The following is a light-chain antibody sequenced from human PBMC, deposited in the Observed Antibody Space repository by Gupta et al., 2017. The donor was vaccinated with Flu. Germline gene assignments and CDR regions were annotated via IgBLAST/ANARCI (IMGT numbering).Light chain of an antibody. CDR3: AAWDDSLSGHYV. CDR1: APSIGSNT. CDR2: GNN. V-gene: IGLV1-44*01. J-gene: IGLJ1*01. Sequence: QSVLAQPPSASGTPGQRVTISSSGSAPSIGSNTVNWYRQGPGTSPNLLFYGNNQRRSGVPDRFAGSKSATSASLAISGLQTEDEADYYCAAWDDSLSGHYVFGTGTKVTVL.